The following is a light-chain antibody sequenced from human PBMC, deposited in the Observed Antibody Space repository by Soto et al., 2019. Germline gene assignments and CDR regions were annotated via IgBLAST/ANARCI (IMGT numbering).Light chain of an antibody. J-gene: IGKJ1*01. CDR1: QSVSSAY. Sequence: EIVLTQSPGTLSVSPGERATLSCRASQSVSSAYLAWYQQKPDQAPRLLIYAASSRATGIPDRFSGGGSGTDFTLTISRLEPEDFAVYYCQQYGSSPRTFGHGTKVEI. V-gene: IGKV3-20*01. CDR3: QQYGSSPRT. CDR2: AAS.